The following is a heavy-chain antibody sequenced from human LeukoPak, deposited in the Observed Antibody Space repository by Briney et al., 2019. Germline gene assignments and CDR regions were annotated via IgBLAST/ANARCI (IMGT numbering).Heavy chain of an antibody. Sequence: PSETLSLTCTVSGGSISSYYWSWIRQPPGKGLEWIGYIYYSGSTNYNPSLKSRGTISVDTSKNQFSLKLSSVTAADTAVYYCARDPGGYYYMDVWGKGTTVTVSS. CDR2: IYYSGST. V-gene: IGHV4-59*01. J-gene: IGHJ6*03. CDR3: ARDPGGYYYMDV. CDR1: GGSISSYY. D-gene: IGHD3-16*01.